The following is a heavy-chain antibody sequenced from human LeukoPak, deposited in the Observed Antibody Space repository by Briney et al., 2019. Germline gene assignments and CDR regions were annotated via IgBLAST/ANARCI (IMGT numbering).Heavy chain of an antibody. D-gene: IGHD6-19*01. V-gene: IGHV3-30*04. CDR3: AREQGQQWRRFDS. CDR1: GFTFNSYS. CDR2: ISSHGSNK. J-gene: IGHJ4*02. Sequence: GRSLRLSCAASGFTFNSYSMHWVRQAPGKGLKWVAVISSHGSNKDYADSVKGRFTISRDNSENTLYLQMDSLTTEDTGVYYCAREQGQQWRRFDSWGQGSPVTVSS.